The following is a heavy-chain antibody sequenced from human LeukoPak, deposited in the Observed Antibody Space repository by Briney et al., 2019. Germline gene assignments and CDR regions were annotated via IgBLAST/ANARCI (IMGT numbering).Heavy chain of an antibody. V-gene: IGHV4-39*01. CDR3: ARQSTGRFDP. J-gene: IGHJ5*02. D-gene: IGHD2-2*01. CDR1: GGSISSSSYY. Sequence: PSETLSLTCTVSGGSISSSSYYWGWIRQPPGKGLEWIGSIYYSGSTYYNPSLKSRVTISVDTSKNQFSLKLSSVTAADTAVYYCARQSTGRFDPWGQGTLVPVSS. CDR2: IYYSGST.